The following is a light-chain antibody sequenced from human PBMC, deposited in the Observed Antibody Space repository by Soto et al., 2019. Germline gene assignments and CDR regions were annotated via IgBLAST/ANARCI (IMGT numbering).Light chain of an antibody. CDR1: QSININ. V-gene: IGKV3-15*01. J-gene: IGKJ5*01. CDR3: QHYNKAPIT. CDR2: GAS. Sequence: IGKERCSGTLSLSHGERATLSCRASQSININLAWYQQKPGQAPRLLIYGASTRATGLPARFSGRGSATYFTLISSRHSSEASVAYYCQHYNKAPITFGEGTRLEIK.